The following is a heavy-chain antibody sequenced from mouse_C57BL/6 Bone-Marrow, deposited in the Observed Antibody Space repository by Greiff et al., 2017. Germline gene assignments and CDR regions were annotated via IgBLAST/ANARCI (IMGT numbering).Heavy chain of an antibody. D-gene: IGHD1-1*01. Sequence: VKLMESGPELVKPGASVKISCKASGYAFSSSWMNWVKQRPGKGLEWIGRIYPGDGDTNYNGKFKGKATLTADKSSSTAYMQLSSLTSEDSAVYFCARKGYYGSSSWYFDVWGTGTTVTVSS. CDR1: GYAFSSSW. V-gene: IGHV1-82*01. CDR2: IYPGDGDT. J-gene: IGHJ1*03. CDR3: ARKGYYGSSSWYFDV.